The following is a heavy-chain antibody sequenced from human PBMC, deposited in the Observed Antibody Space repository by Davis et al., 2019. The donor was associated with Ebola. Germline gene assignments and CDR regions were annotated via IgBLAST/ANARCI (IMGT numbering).Heavy chain of an antibody. CDR1: GFTFADYG. Sequence: PGGSLRLSCAASGFTFADYGMSWVRQAPGKGVEWVSGINWNGGSTGYADSVKGRFTISRDNAKNSLYLQMNSLRAEDTALYYCARAPGPRSSWYSDYWGQGTLVTVSS. CDR3: ARAPGPRSSWYSDY. CDR2: INWNGGST. J-gene: IGHJ4*02. V-gene: IGHV3-20*04. D-gene: IGHD6-13*01.